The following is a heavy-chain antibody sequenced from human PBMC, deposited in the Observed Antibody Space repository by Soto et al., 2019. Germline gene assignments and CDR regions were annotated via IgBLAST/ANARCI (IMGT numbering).Heavy chain of an antibody. J-gene: IGHJ6*02. D-gene: IGHD2-15*01. Sequence: QVQLQESGPGLVKPSETLSLTCTVSGGSISSYYWSWIRQPAGKGLEWIGRIYTSGSTNYNPSLKSRVTMSVDTSKNQFSLKLSSVTAADTAVYYCTGSTATDYYYYYGMDVWGQGTTVTVSS. CDR3: TGSTATDYYYYYGMDV. CDR2: IYTSGST. CDR1: GGSISSYY. V-gene: IGHV4-4*07.